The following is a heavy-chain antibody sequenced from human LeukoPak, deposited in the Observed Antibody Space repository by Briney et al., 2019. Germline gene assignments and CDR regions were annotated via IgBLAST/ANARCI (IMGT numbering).Heavy chain of an antibody. CDR1: GFTFSSYE. Sequence: GGSLRLSCAASGFTFSSYEMHWVRQPPGKGLEWVSYISSSDSTIYYADSVKGRFTISRDNAKNSLYLQMNSLRAEDTAVYYCARVPAGVIGMKDAFDIWGQGTMVTVSS. J-gene: IGHJ3*02. CDR3: ARVPAGVIGMKDAFDI. V-gene: IGHV3-48*03. D-gene: IGHD3-16*02. CDR2: ISSSDSTI.